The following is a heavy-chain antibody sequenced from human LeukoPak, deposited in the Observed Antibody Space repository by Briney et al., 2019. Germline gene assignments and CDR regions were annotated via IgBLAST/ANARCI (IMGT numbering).Heavy chain of an antibody. D-gene: IGHD1-14*01. CDR3: ASGAEGAGYYHYYYGVDS. CDR2: INPNSGNT. Sequence: ASVKVSCKASGYTFTNYDINWVRQATGQGLEWMGWINPNSGNTAYAQTFRDRVTMTWNTSLSTAYLELNSLRSEDTAVYYCASGAEGAGYYHYYYGVDSGAQGPRAPAPS. J-gene: IGHJ6*02. CDR1: GYTFTNYD. V-gene: IGHV1-8*01.